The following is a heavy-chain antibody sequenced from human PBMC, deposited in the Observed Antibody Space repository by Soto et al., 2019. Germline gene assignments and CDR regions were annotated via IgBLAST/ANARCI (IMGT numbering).Heavy chain of an antibody. J-gene: IGHJ4*02. Sequence: ASVKVSCKASGYSFTGYYIHWVRQAPGQGLEWLGWINPASGSTNYAQNFQGWVTMTRDTSISTAYMDLSRLRSDDTAVYYCARDWGSWALEYWGQGTLVTVSS. D-gene: IGHD3-16*01. CDR3: ARDWGSWALEY. CDR1: GYSFTGYY. CDR2: INPASGST. V-gene: IGHV1-2*04.